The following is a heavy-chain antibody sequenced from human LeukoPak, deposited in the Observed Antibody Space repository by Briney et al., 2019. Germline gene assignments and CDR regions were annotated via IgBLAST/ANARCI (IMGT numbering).Heavy chain of an antibody. D-gene: IGHD6-6*01. CDR2: IIPIFGTA. CDR3: ARVSVPLPHTYGMDV. Sequence: ASVKVSCKASGGTFSSYAISWVRQAPGQGLEWMGGIIPIFGTANYAQKFQGRVTITADESTSTAYMELSSLRSEDTAVYYCARVSVPLPHTYGMDVWGQGTTVTVSS. CDR1: GGTFSSYA. J-gene: IGHJ6*02. V-gene: IGHV1-69*13.